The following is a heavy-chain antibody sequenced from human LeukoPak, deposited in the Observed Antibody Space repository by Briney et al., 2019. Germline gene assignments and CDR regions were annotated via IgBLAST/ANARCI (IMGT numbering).Heavy chain of an antibody. CDR3: ARERRDGYKVYFDY. Sequence: ASVKVSCKASGYTFTSYYMHWVRQAPGQGLEWMGIINPSGGSTSYAQKFQGRVTMTRDMSTSTVYMELSRLRSDDTAVYYCARERRDGYKVYFDYWGQGTLVTVSS. J-gene: IGHJ4*02. CDR1: GYTFTSYY. V-gene: IGHV1-46*01. D-gene: IGHD5-24*01. CDR2: INPSGGST.